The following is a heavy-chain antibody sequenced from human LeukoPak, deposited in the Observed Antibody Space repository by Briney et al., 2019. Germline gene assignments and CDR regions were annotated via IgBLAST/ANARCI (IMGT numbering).Heavy chain of an antibody. CDR2: ISWNSGSI. V-gene: IGHV3-9*01. J-gene: IGHJ4*02. Sequence: GGSLRLSCAASGFTFDDYAMHWVRQAPGKGLEWVSGISWNSGSIGYADSVKGRFTISRDNAKNSLYLQMNSLRAEDTALYCCAKGRRDYYGSGTFDYWGQGTLVTVSS. D-gene: IGHD3-10*01. CDR1: GFTFDDYA. CDR3: AKGRRDYYGSGTFDY.